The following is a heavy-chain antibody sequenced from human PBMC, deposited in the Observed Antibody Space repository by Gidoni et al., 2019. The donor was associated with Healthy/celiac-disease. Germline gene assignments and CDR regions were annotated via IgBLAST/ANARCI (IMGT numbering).Heavy chain of an antibody. D-gene: IGHD3-9*01. V-gene: IGHV3-23*01. CDR2: ISGSGGSN. CDR3: AKVDDYDILTGLDY. Sequence: VELLESGRGCVQPGRYLRPSCEAAACTFRSYAMCWVRSGPGKGVAWVSAISGSGGSNYYADAVKGRFTISRDNSKNTLYLQMNSLRAEDTAVYYCAKVDDYDILTGLDYWGQGTLVTVSS. CDR1: ACTFRSYA. J-gene: IGHJ4*02.